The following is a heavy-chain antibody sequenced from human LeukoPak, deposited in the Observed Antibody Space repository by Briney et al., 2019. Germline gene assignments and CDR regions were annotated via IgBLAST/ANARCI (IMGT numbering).Heavy chain of an antibody. Sequence: SETLSLTCTVSGGSINSYYWSWIRQPPGKELGWIGFIYYSGSTNYNPSLKSRVTISEDTSKNQFSLKLSSVTAADTAVYYCARPPRIQLWLDYWGQGTLVTVSS. J-gene: IGHJ4*02. V-gene: IGHV4-59*01. CDR2: IYYSGST. CDR1: GGSINSYY. D-gene: IGHD5-18*01. CDR3: ARPPRIQLWLDY.